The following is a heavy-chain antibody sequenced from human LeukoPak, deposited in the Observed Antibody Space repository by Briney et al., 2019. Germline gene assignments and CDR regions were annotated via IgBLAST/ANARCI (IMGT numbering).Heavy chain of an antibody. V-gene: IGHV1-18*01. CDR2: ISAYNGNT. J-gene: IGHJ5*02. Sequence: ASVKVSCKASGYTFTSYGISWVRQAPGQGLEWMGWISAYNGNTNYAQKLQGRVTMTTDTSTSTAYMELRSLRSDDTAVYYCARDWAYCGGDCPPVWFDPWGQGTLVTVSS. CDR1: GYTFTSYG. CDR3: ARDWAYCGGDCPPVWFDP. D-gene: IGHD2-21*02.